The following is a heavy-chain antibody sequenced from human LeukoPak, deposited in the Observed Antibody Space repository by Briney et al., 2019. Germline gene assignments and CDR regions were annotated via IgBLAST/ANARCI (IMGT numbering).Heavy chain of an antibody. J-gene: IGHJ4*02. CDR3: ARGTSYSSGNFDY. CDR1: GFTFSTSW. V-gene: IGHV3-7*01. D-gene: IGHD6-25*01. CDR2: IKQDGSET. Sequence: GGSLRLSCEVSGFTFSTSWMSWVRKAPGKGLEWVAKIKQDGSETQYVDSVKGRFTISRDNAKNSLYLQMNSLRAEDTAVYYCARGTSYSSGNFDYWGQGTLVTVSS.